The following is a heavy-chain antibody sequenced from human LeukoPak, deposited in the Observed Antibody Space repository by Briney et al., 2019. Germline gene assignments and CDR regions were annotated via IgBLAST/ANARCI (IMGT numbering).Heavy chain of an antibody. V-gene: IGHV4-59*01. CDR3: ATALTDSSTMDA. D-gene: IGHD2-15*01. Sequence: SETLSLTCTVWGGSIRSYYWSWIPQPPGKGLEWVGEIYYSGSTNYHRSLKSRVTISVDTSKNHFSLKLSSVTAPHTAAYHCATALTDSSTMDAWGQGTTVTVSS. CDR2: IYYSGST. J-gene: IGHJ6*02. CDR1: GGSIRSYY.